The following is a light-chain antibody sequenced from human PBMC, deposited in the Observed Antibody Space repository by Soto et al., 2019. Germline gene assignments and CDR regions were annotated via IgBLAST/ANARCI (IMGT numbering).Light chain of an antibody. CDR2: GAS. CDR3: QQYGSSLPIT. V-gene: IGKV3-20*01. Sequence: EIVLTQSPGTLSLSPGERATLSCRASQSVSSTYLAWYQQKPGQAPRLVIYGASSRATGIPDRFSGSGSGTDFSLTISRLEPEDVAVYYFQQYGSSLPITFGPGTKVDIK. CDR1: QSVSSTY. J-gene: IGKJ3*01.